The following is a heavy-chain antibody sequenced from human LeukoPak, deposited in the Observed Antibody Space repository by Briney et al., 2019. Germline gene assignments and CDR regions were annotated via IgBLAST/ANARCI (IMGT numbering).Heavy chain of an antibody. Sequence: SETLSLTCTVSGGSISSGGYYWSWIRQHPGKGLEWIGYIYYSGSTYYNPSLKSRVTISVDTSKNQFSLKLSSVTAADTAAYYCARAQYYYDSSGYYPYYFDYWGQGTLVTVSS. J-gene: IGHJ4*02. V-gene: IGHV4-31*03. D-gene: IGHD3-22*01. CDR3: ARAQYYYDSSGYYPYYFDY. CDR2: IYYSGST. CDR1: GGSISSGGYY.